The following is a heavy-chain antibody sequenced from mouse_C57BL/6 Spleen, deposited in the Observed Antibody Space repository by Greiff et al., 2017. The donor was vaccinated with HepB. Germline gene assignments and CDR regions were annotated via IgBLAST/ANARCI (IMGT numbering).Heavy chain of an antibody. CDR2: ISGGGGNT. CDR3: ARHDYEWYFDV. Sequence: DVKLVESGGGLVKPGGSLKLSCAASGFTFSSYTMSWVRQTPEKRLEWVATISGGGGNTYYPDSVKGRFTISRDNAKNTLYLQMSSLRSEDTALYYCARHDYEWYFDVWGTGTTVTVSS. V-gene: IGHV5-9*01. CDR1: GFTFSSYT. D-gene: IGHD2-4*01. J-gene: IGHJ1*03.